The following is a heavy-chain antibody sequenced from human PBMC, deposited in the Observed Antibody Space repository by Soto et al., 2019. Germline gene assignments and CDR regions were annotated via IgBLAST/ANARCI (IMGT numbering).Heavy chain of an antibody. CDR2: ISYDGSNK. V-gene: IGHV3-30-3*01. CDR3: ARVSGSSWYEGAFDI. CDR1: GFTFSSYA. D-gene: IGHD6-13*01. J-gene: IGHJ3*02. Sequence: QVQLVESGGGVVQPGRSLRLSCAASGFTFSSYAMHWVRQAPGKGLEGVAVISYDGSNKYYADSVKGRFTISRDNSKNTLYLQMNSLRAEDTAVYYCARVSGSSWYEGAFDIWGQGTMVTVSS.